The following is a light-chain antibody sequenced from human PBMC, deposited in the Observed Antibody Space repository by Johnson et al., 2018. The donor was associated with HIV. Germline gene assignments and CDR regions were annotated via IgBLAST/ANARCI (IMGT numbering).Light chain of an antibody. V-gene: IGLV1-51*01. CDR1: SSNIGNNY. CDR2: DNN. J-gene: IGLJ1*01. Sequence: QSVLTQPPSVSAAPGQKVTISCSGSSSNIGNNYVSWYQQLPGTAPKLLIYDNNKRPSGIPDRFSGSKSGTSATLGITGLQTGDEADYYGGTWDISQVVFGTGTKVTVL. CDR3: GTWDISQVV.